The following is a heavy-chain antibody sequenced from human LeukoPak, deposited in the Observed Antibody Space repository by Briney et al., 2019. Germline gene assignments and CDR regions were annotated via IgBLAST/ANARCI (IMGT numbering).Heavy chain of an antibody. Sequence: GGSLRLSCAASGFTFSDYYMNWIRQAPGKGLEGVSYISSSGTTIYYADSVKGRFTISRGNAKNSLYLQMNSLRAEDTAVYYCMRAARGCTGGSCYSDYWGQGTLVTVSS. CDR3: MRAARGCTGGSCYSDY. V-gene: IGHV3-11*01. CDR2: ISSSGTTI. D-gene: IGHD2-15*01. CDR1: GFTFSDYY. J-gene: IGHJ4*02.